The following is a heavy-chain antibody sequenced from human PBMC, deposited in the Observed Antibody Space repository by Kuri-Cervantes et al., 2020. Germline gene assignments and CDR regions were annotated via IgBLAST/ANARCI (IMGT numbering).Heavy chain of an antibody. CDR2: ISSSSSYI. CDR1: GFTFSSYW. D-gene: IGHD5-12*01. V-gene: IGHV3-21*01. J-gene: IGHJ6*03. CDR3: ARDRYSGYDYGYYYYYMDV. Sequence: GESLKISCAASGFTFSSYWMSWVRQAPGKGLEWVSSISSSSSYIYYADSVKGRFTISRDNAKNSLYLQMNSLRAEDTAVYYCARDRYSGYDYGYYYYYMDVWGKGTTVTVSS.